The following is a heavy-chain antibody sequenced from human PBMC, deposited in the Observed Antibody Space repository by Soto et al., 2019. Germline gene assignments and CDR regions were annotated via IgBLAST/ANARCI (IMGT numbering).Heavy chain of an antibody. V-gene: IGHV1-69*13. D-gene: IGHD4-17*01. CDR1: GGTFSSYA. CDR2: IIPIFVTA. CDR3: ARDFKGTTVYGMDV. Sequence: ASVKVSCKASGGTFSSYAISWVRQAPGQGLEWMGGIIPIFVTANYAQKFQGRVTITADESTSTAYMELSSLRSEDTAVYYCARDFKGTTVYGMDVWGQGTTVTVSS. J-gene: IGHJ6*02.